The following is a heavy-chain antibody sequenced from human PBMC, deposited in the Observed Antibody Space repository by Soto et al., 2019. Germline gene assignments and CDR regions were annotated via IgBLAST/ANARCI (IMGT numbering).Heavy chain of an antibody. CDR3: ARDTYYGSGSYYHYYYGMDV. CDR2: IIPIFGTA. J-gene: IGHJ6*02. V-gene: IGHV1-69*13. D-gene: IGHD3-10*01. CDR1: GGTFSSYA. Sequence: SVKVSCKASGGTFSSYAISWVRQAPGQGLEWMGGIIPIFGTANYAQKFQGRVTITADESTSTAYMELSSLRSEDTAVYYCARDTYYGSGSYYHYYYGMDVWGQGTKVTVS.